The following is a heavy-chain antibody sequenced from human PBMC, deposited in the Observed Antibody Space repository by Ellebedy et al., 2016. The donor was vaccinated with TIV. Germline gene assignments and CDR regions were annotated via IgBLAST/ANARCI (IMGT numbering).Heavy chain of an antibody. CDR3: ATARLYDYVWGSFRIDAFDI. CDR2: FDPEDGET. V-gene: IGHV1-24*01. D-gene: IGHD3-16*02. CDR1: GYTLTELS. Sequence: AASVKVSCKVSGYTLTELSMHWVRQAPGKGLEWMGGFDPEDGETIYAQKFQGRVTMTEDTSTDTAYMELSSLRSEDTAVYYCATARLYDYVWGSFRIDAFDIWGQGTMVTVSS. J-gene: IGHJ3*02.